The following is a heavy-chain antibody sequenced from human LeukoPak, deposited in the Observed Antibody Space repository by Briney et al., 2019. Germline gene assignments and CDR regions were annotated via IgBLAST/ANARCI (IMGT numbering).Heavy chain of an antibody. J-gene: IGHJ4*02. V-gene: IGHV1-24*01. D-gene: IGHD6-13*01. CDR2: FDPEDGET. CDR1: GYTLTELS. CDR3: ATVGYSSSWHLFDY. Sequence: ASVKVSCKVSGYTLTELSMHWVRQAPGKGLEWMGGFDPEDGETIYAQKFQGRVTMTEDTSTDTAYMELSSLRSEDTAVYYCATVGYSSSWHLFDYWGQGTLVTVSS.